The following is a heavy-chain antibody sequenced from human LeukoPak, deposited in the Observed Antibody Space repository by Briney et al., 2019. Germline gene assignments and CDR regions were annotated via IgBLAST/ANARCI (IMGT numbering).Heavy chain of an antibody. CDR3: AKDQDIVVDGWFEP. CDR2: ISSSSSYI. CDR1: GFTFSSYS. D-gene: IGHD2-2*01. J-gene: IGHJ5*02. V-gene: IGHV3-21*04. Sequence: GGSLRLSCAASGFTFSSYSMNWVRQALGKGLEWVSSISSSSSYIYYADSVKGRFTIPRDNAKNSLYLQMNSLRAEDTAVYYCAKDQDIVVDGWFEPWGQGTLVTVSS.